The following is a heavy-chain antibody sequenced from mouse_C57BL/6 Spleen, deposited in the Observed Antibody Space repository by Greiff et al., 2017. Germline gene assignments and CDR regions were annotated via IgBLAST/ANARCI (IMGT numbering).Heavy chain of an antibody. D-gene: IGHD2-2*01. Sequence: EVQLVESGGGLVQPGGSLRLSCAASGFTFTDYYMSWVRQPPGKALEWLGFIRNKANGYTTEYSASVKGRFTISRDNSQSFLYLQMNALRAEDSATYYCARYEWFYWYFDVWGTATTVTF. CDR2: IRNKANGYTT. CDR1: GFTFTDYY. CDR3: ARYEWFYWYFDV. V-gene: IGHV7-3*01. J-gene: IGHJ1*03.